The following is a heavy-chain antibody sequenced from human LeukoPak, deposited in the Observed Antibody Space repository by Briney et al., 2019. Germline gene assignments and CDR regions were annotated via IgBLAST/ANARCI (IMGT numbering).Heavy chain of an antibody. CDR1: GFTFSSYA. CDR3: AKGLHASSWYGGS. J-gene: IGHJ5*02. D-gene: IGHD6-13*01. CDR2: ISYDGSNK. Sequence: PGGSLRLSCAASGFTFSSYAMHWVRQAPGKGLEWVAVISYDGSNKYYADSVKGRFTISRDNSKNTLYLQMNSLREDDTAAYYCAKGLHASSWYGGSWGRGTLVTVSS. V-gene: IGHV3-30-3*01.